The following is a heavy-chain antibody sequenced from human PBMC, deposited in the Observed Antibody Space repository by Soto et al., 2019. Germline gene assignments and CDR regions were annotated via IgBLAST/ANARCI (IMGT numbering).Heavy chain of an antibody. J-gene: IGHJ6*02. Sequence: TWETLSLTCTVSGGSISSSSYYWGWIRQPPGKGLEWIGSIYYSGSTYYNPSLKSRATISVDTSKNQFSLKLSSVTAADTAVYYCARPLVRGVIGLYYGMDVWGQGTTVTVSS. D-gene: IGHD3-10*01. CDR1: GGSISSSSYY. CDR3: ARPLVRGVIGLYYGMDV. V-gene: IGHV4-39*01. CDR2: IYYSGST.